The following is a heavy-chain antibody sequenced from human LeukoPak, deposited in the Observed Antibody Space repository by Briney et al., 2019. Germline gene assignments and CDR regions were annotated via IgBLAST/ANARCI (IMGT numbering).Heavy chain of an antibody. J-gene: IGHJ4*02. Sequence: GSLRLSCVVSGFTVSSNYMSWIRQPPGKGLEWIGEINQSGSTKYNPSLKSRVTISIDTSKNQFLLKLNSVTAADTAVYYCATVSSERWPQFPNWGQGTLVTVSS. CDR1: GFTVSSNY. D-gene: IGHD5-24*01. V-gene: IGHV4-34*08. CDR2: INQSGST. CDR3: ATVSSERWPQFPN.